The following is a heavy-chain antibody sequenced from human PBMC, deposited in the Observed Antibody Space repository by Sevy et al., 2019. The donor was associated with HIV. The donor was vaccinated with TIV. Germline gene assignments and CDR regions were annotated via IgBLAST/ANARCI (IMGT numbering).Heavy chain of an antibody. Sequence: SETLSLTCTVSGDSMSGHYWSWIRQPAGKGLEWIGHIYASGSTTYNPSLKSRVIISLDTSKSQFSLKLNSVTAADTAVYYCARDNSYSYYYWFDPWGPGTLVTVSS. J-gene: IGHJ5*02. V-gene: IGHV4-4*07. CDR2: IYASGST. CDR1: GDSMSGHY. CDR3: ARDNSYSYYYWFDP. D-gene: IGHD3-22*01.